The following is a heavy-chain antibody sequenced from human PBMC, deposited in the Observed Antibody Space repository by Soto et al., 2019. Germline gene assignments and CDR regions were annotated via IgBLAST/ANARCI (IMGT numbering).Heavy chain of an antibody. CDR1: GFTFSSYS. V-gene: IGHV3-21*01. CDR3: ARDYYGSGSQTVPFDY. J-gene: IGHJ4*02. CDR2: ISSSSSYI. Sequence: KTGGSLRLSCAASGFTFSSYSMNWVRQAPGKGLEWVSSISSSSSYIYYADSVKGRFTISRDNAKNSLYLQMNSLRAEDTAVYYCARDYYGSGSQTVPFDYWGQGTLVTVSS. D-gene: IGHD3-10*01.